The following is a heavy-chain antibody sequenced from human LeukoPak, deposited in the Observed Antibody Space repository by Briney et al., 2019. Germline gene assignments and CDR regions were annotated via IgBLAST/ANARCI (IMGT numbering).Heavy chain of an antibody. CDR3: AKGIGHGIIPVGPRSY. V-gene: IGHV3-23*01. D-gene: IGHD1-26*01. CDR1: GLTFSNFG. Sequence: PGGSLRLSCEATGLTFSNFGMSWVRQAPGKGLEWVSGITSDGSIYYADSVRSRFIISRDNSKNTLYLQMNSLRAEDMVLYYCAKGIGHGIIPVGPRSYWGQGTLVTLSS. J-gene: IGHJ4*02. CDR2: ITSDGSI.